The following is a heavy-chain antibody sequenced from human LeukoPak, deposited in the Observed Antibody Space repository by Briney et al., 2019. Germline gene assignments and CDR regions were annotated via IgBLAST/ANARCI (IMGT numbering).Heavy chain of an antibody. Sequence: PSETLSLTCTVSGGSISSYYWSWIRQPPGKGLEWIWYIYTSGSTNYNPSPKSRVTISVDTSKNQFSLKLSSVTAADTAVYFCASHYYDSSGYEFGYWGQGTLVTVSS. CDR2: IYTSGST. D-gene: IGHD3-22*01. CDR3: ASHYYDSSGYEFGY. J-gene: IGHJ4*02. V-gene: IGHV4-4*09. CDR1: GGSISSYY.